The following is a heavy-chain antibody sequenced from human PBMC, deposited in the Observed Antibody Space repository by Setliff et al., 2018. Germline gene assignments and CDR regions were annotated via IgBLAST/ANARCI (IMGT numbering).Heavy chain of an antibody. CDR3: ARDNTIVGATDP. J-gene: IGHJ5*02. D-gene: IGHD1-26*01. V-gene: IGHV4-39*02. CDR2: IYYTGST. Sequence: SETLSLTCTVSGGSISSSSHYWGWIRQPPGKGLEWIGSIYYTGSTYYNPSLKSRVTISADTSTNHFSLKLTSVTAADTAVYYCARDNTIVGATDPWGQGALVTVSS. CDR1: GGSISSSSHY.